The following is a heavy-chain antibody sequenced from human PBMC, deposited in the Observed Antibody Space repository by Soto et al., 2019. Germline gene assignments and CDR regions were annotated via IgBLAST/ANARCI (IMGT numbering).Heavy chain of an antibody. CDR1: GGTFSSYA. J-gene: IGHJ4*02. CDR3: ARDRDGDYRHYFDY. D-gene: IGHD4-17*01. V-gene: IGHV1-69*12. Sequence: QVQLVQSGAEVKKPGSSVKVSCKASGGTFSSYAISWVRQAPGQGLEWMGGIIPIFGTANYAQKFQGRVTISADESTSTAYREQSSLRSEDTAVDYCARDRDGDYRHYFDYWGQGTLVTVSS. CDR2: IIPIFGTA.